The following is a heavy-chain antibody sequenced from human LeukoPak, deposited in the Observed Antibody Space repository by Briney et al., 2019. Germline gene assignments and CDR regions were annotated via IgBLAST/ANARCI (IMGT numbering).Heavy chain of an antibody. V-gene: IGHV3-30-3*01. D-gene: IGHD5-24*01. CDR1: GFTFSSYA. J-gene: IGHJ4*02. CDR2: ISYDGSNK. CDR3: AREGDGYNSPYYFDY. Sequence: GGSLRLSCAASGFTFSSYAMHWVRQAPGKGLEWVAVISYDGSNKYSADSVKGRFTISRDNAKNTLYLQMHSLRAEDTAVYYCAREGDGYNSPYYFDYWGQGTLVTVST.